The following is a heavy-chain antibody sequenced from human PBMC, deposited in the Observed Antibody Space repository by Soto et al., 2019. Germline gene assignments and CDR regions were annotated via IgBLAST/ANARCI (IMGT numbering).Heavy chain of an antibody. CDR3: ARDHDETICGSWLPQDY. Sequence: SLKVSCKASSATFSSYTISWVRQAPGQGLEWMGRIIPILGIANYAQKFQGRVTITADKSTSTAYMELSSLRSEDTAVYYCARDHDETICGSWLPQDYWGQGTLVTVSS. J-gene: IGHJ4*02. D-gene: IGHD3-16*01. CDR1: SATFSSYT. V-gene: IGHV1-69*04. CDR2: IIPILGIA.